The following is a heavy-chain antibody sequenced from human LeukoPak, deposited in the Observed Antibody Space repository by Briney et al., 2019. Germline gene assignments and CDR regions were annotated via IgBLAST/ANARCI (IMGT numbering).Heavy chain of an antibody. D-gene: IGHD3-10*01. Sequence: SETLSLTCAVYGGSFSGYYWSWIRQPPGKGLEWIGEINHSGSTHYNPSLKSRVTISVDTSKNQFSLQLSSVTAADTDVYYCAKARITMVRGVITANWFDPWGQGTLVTVSS. V-gene: IGHV4-34*01. CDR2: INHSGST. CDR3: AKARITMVRGVITANWFDP. CDR1: GGSFSGYY. J-gene: IGHJ5*02.